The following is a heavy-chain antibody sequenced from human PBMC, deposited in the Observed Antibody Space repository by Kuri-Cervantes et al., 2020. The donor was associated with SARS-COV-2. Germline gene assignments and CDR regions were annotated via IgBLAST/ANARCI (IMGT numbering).Heavy chain of an antibody. V-gene: IGHV4-34*01. J-gene: IGHJ6*02. Sequence: LSLTCAVYGGSFSGYYWSWIRQPPGKGLEWIGEINHSGSTNYNPSLKSRVTISVDTSKNQFSLKLSSVTAADTAVYYCASVPNGYYYYGMDVWGQGTTVTVSS. CDR3: ASVPNGYYYYGMDV. CDR2: INHSGST. CDR1: GGSFSGYY. D-gene: IGHD1-1*01.